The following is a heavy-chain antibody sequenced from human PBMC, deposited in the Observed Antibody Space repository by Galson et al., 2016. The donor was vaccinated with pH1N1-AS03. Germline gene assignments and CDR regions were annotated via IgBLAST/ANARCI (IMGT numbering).Heavy chain of an antibody. D-gene: IGHD4/OR15-4a*01. CDR3: ARVSAGLTGYYYAMDV. CDR2: INPSDGNT. Sequence: SVKVSCKASGYTFTSYYIHWVRQAPGQGREWMGIINPSDGNTNYAQRFQGRVTMTRDTSTSTVYMELSSLGSDATAVHYCARVSAGLTGYYYAMDVWGQGATVTVSS. V-gene: IGHV1-46*01. J-gene: IGHJ6*02. CDR1: GYTFTSYY.